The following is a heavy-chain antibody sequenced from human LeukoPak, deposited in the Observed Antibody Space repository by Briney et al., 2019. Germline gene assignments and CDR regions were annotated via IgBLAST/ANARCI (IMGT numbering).Heavy chain of an antibody. D-gene: IGHD2-15*01. Sequence: SETLSLTCTVSGGSISNYYWSRIRQPPGKGLEWIGYIYYSGSTNYNPSLKSRVTISVDTSQRQFSLKLSSVTAADTAVYYCARLREDSYDYYGMDVWGQGTTVTVSS. V-gene: IGHV4-59*08. CDR2: IYYSGST. CDR1: GGSISNYY. CDR3: ARLREDSYDYYGMDV. J-gene: IGHJ6*02.